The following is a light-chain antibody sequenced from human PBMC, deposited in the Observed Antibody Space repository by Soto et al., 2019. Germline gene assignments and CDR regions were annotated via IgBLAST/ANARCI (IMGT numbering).Light chain of an antibody. Sequence: DIQMTQSPSPLSASVGDTVTITCRASQDIGNFFAWFQQKPGKAPKSLISAASSLQSGVPSKFSVSGSGTDIILTINSLQPEDVATYYCQQYHSWPATFGGGTRVEI. J-gene: IGKJ4*01. CDR1: QDIGNF. V-gene: IGKV1-16*02. CDR2: AAS. CDR3: QQYHSWPAT.